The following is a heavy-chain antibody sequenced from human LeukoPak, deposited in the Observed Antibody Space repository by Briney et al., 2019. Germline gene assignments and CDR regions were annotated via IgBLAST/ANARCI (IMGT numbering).Heavy chain of an antibody. CDR1: GYSSTTYW. Sequence: GESLKISCKVSGYSSTTYWIAWVRPMSGRGLEWMGVIHPGDSDTRYNPSFQGRVTISVDKSTTTAYLQYNSLGPSDTAIYYCATHPIRDGFGNAFDIWGQGTLVTVSS. CDR3: ATHPIRDGFGNAFDI. CDR2: IHPGDSDT. J-gene: IGHJ3*02. D-gene: IGHD5-24*01. V-gene: IGHV5-51*01.